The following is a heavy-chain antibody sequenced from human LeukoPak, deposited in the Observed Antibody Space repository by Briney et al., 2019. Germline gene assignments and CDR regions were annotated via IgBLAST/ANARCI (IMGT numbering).Heavy chain of an antibody. CDR1: GFTSSSYW. D-gene: IGHD6-13*01. CDR2: INSDVSST. CDR3: ARGLPSYSSSWSTDY. Sequence: GGSLRLSCAASGFTSSSYWMHWVRQAPVKGLVWISRINSDVSSTSYADSVKGRFTISRDNAKNTLYLQMDSLRAEDTAVYYCARGLPSYSSSWSTDYWGEGTLVTVSS. J-gene: IGHJ4*02. V-gene: IGHV3-74*01.